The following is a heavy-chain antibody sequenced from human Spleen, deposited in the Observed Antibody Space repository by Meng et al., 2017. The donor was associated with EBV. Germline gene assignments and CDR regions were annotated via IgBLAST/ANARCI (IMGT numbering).Heavy chain of an antibody. D-gene: IGHD2-15*01. V-gene: IGHV4-4*02. J-gene: IGHJ4*02. Sequence: GAGLLQPSGTLSLTCAVSRGFITSGDWWSWVRQSPGKGLEWIGEIHHSGGTSYNPSLKSRVTISLDMSKDQFSLRLSSVTAADTAVYYCARAGYHRPASEYWGQGTLVTVSS. CDR3: ARAGYHRPASEY. CDR1: RGFITSGDW. CDR2: IHHSGGT.